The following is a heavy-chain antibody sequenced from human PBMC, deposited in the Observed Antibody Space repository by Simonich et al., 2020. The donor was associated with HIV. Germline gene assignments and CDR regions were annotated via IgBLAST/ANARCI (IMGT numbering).Heavy chain of an antibody. CDR3: ARGRPPGFSNGWYHFDF. CDR2: IYYSGST. V-gene: IGHV4-59*12. J-gene: IGHJ4*02. Sequence: QVQLQESGPGLVKPSETLSLRCTVSGGSISSDYWSWIRQPPGKGLEWIGDIYYSGSTNSKPPLKSRVTISVDTSKNQVSLKLSSVTAADTAIYYCARGRPPGFSNGWYHFDFWGQGTLVTVSP. D-gene: IGHD6-19*01. CDR1: GGSISSDY.